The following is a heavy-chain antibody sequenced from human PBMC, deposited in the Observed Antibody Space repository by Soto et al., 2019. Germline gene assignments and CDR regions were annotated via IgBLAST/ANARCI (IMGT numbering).Heavy chain of an antibody. J-gene: IGHJ4*02. Sequence: KVSCKASGGTVSSYAITWVRQAPGKGLEWMGVFIPIFVSAHYAPKFQGRITITADESTSTAYMELSGLTSEDTAIYYCARDVSSDTTGFRGYDLWGQGTQVTVSS. CDR1: GGTVSSYA. D-gene: IGHD3-10*01. CDR3: ARDVSSDTTGFRGYDL. V-gene: IGHV1-69*01. CDR2: FIPIFVSA.